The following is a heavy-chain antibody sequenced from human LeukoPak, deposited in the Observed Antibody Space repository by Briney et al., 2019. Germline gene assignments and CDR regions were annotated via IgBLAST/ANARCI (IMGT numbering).Heavy chain of an antibody. Sequence: ASVKVSCKASGYTFTGYYMHWVRQAPGQGLEWMGWINPNSGGTNYAQKFQGRVTMTRDTSIRTAYMDLSRLRSDDTDVYYCARATQRQYYFDYWGQGTLVTVSS. J-gene: IGHJ4*02. CDR1: GYTFTGYY. D-gene: IGHD6-19*01. CDR2: INPNSGGT. V-gene: IGHV1-2*02. CDR3: ARATQRQYYFDY.